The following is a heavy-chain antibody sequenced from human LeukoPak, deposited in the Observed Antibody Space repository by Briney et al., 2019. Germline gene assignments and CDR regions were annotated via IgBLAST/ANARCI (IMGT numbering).Heavy chain of an antibody. Sequence: SVKVSCKASGGTFSSYAISWVRQAPGQGLEWMGGIIPIFGTANYAQKFQGRVTITADESTSTAYMELSSLRSEDTAVYYCARGRKEWELAYWFDPWGQGTLVTVSS. CDR1: GGTFSSYA. CDR3: ARGRKEWELAYWFDP. CDR2: IIPIFGTA. J-gene: IGHJ5*02. V-gene: IGHV1-69*13. D-gene: IGHD1-26*01.